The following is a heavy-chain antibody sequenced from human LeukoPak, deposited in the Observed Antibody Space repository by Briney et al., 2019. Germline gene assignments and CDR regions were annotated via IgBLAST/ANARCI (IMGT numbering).Heavy chain of an antibody. Sequence: GGSLRLSCAASGFTFSNYGMHWVRQAPGKGLEWLAIMWYDGSIKYYADSSKGRFTIPRDNSKTTVFLQMNSLRAEDTAVYYCARGRDGYNYYYYYCMDVWGKGTTVTVSS. CDR2: MWYDGSIK. D-gene: IGHD5-24*01. V-gene: IGHV3-33*02. CDR3: ARGRDGYNYYYYYCMDV. CDR1: GFTFSNYG. J-gene: IGHJ6*03.